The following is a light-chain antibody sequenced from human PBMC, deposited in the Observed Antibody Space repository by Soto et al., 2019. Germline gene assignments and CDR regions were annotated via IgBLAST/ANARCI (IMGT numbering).Light chain of an antibody. J-gene: IGLJ3*02. Sequence: QSALTQPRSVSGSPGQSVTISCTGTSGDVGAYGRVSWYQHHPTKAPKLIIYAVTNRPSGVPYRFSGSKSGSTASLTISGLPGEAEADYDCCSQAGGSFGVVGGGTKLTV. V-gene: IGLV2-11*01. CDR2: AVT. CDR1: SGDVGAYGR. CDR3: CSQAGGSFGV.